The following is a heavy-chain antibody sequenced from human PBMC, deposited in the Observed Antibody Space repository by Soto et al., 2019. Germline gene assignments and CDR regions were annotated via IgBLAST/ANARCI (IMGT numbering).Heavy chain of an antibody. CDR3: PHRRGDLFTCHYYFDY. CDR2: ISWAGEK. D-gene: IGHD3-10*01. Sequence: QITLKESGPTLVKPTQTLTLTCTFSGFSLNTRGVGVGWIRQPPGKALEWLALISWAGEKRYSPSLKRRLTTTKHTSETQVLLTLTNLDPADTATYYRPHRRGDLFTCHYYFDYWGQGTLVTVSS. CDR1: GFSLNTRGVG. J-gene: IGHJ4*02. V-gene: IGHV2-5*02.